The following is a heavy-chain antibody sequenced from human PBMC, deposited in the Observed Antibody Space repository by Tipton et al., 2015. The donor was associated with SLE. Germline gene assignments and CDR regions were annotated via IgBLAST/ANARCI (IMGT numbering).Heavy chain of an antibody. V-gene: IGHV4-34*01. CDR3: ARGGCNSRYGMDV. Sequence: TLSLTCAVYGGSFSGYYWSWIRQPPGKGLEWIGEINHSGSTNYNPSLKSRVTISVDTSKNQFSLKLSSVTAADTAVYYCARGGCNSRYGMDVWGQGTTVTVSS. D-gene: IGHD4-23*01. CDR1: GGSFSGYY. CDR2: INHSGST. J-gene: IGHJ6*02.